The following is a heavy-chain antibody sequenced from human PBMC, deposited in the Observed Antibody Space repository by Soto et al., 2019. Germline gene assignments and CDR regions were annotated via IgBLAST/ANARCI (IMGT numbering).Heavy chain of an antibody. D-gene: IGHD3-16*01. CDR3: GREGVGATAFWGYLDY. CDR1: GFTFSGYG. Sequence: QVQLVESGGGVVQPGRSLRLSCVASGFTFSGYGMHWVRQAPGKGLEWVAIIRYDGSNIYYADSVRGRFAISRDNSKNTLFLQLDSLGADDTAVYYCGREGVGATAFWGYLDYCGQGALVTVSS. J-gene: IGHJ4*02. V-gene: IGHV3-33*01. CDR2: IRYDGSNI.